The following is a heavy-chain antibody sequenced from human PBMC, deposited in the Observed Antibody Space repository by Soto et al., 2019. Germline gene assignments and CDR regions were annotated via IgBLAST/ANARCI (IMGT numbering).Heavy chain of an antibody. V-gene: IGHV3-30*19. CDR3: ARWGTTGGLDV. CDR1: GFTFRSFV. CDR2: TSYDGSNN. J-gene: IGHJ4*02. Sequence: VQLVESGGGVVQPGTSLRLSCVGSGFTFRSFVIHWVRQAPGKGLEWVALTSYDGSNNYYDDSVKGRFTISRDNSRNTVDLQMDSLRLEDTALYYCARWGTTGGLDVWGQGTLVSVSS. D-gene: IGHD3-16*01.